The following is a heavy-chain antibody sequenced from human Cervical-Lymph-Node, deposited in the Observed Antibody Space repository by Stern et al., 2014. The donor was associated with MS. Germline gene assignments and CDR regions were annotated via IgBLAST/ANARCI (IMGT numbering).Heavy chain of an antibody. CDR2: IKQDGSEK. V-gene: IGHV3-7*01. J-gene: IGHJ4*02. Sequence: VQLVESGGGLVQPGGSLRLSCAASGFTFSSYWMSWVRQAPGKGLERVANIKQDGSEKYYVDSVKGRFTISRDNAKNSLYLQMNSLRAEDTAVYYCARKRMTTSFYFDYWGQGTLVTVSS. CDR1: GFTFSSYW. CDR3: ARKRMTTSFYFDY. D-gene: IGHD4-11*01.